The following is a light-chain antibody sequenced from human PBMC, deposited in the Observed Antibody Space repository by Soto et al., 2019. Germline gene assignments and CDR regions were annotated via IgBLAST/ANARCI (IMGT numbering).Light chain of an antibody. Sequence: DIQMTQSPSSLSASVGDRVTITCRASQNITNYLNWYQQKSGEAPKLLIYTASSLQSGVPARVSGSGSGTEFILTISSLQPEDFATYYCQQSYSVPLTFGGGNKVDIK. J-gene: IGKJ4*01. V-gene: IGKV1-39*01. CDR3: QQSYSVPLT. CDR1: QNITNY. CDR2: TAS.